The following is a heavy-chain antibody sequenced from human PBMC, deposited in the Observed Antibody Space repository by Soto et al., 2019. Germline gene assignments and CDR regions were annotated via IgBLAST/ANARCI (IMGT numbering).Heavy chain of an antibody. D-gene: IGHD3-3*01. CDR3: TTEFLAYYDFWSGYSAPTKDDY. CDR1: GFTFSNAW. V-gene: IGHV3-15*01. Sequence: PGGSLRLSCAASGFTFSNAWMSWVRQAPGKGLEWVGRIKSKTDGGTTDYAAPVKGRFTISRDDSKNTLYLQMNSLKTEDTAVYYCTTEFLAYYDFWSGYSAPTKDDYWGQGT. CDR2: IKSKTDGGTT. J-gene: IGHJ4*02.